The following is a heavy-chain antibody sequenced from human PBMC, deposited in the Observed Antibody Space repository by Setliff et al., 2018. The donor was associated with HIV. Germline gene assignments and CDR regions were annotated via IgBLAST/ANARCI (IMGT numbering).Heavy chain of an antibody. J-gene: IGHJ6*02. D-gene: IGHD1-26*01. CDR2: IYTSGST. CDR1: GDSIKNYF. V-gene: IGHV4-4*08. CDR3: ARSKISGSNHETYGFDV. Sequence: SETLSLTCTVSGDSIKNYFWSWIRQPPGKGLEWIGYIYTSGSTNYNPSLKSRVTISVDTSKNQFSVKLNSVTAADTAVYYCARSKISGSNHETYGFDVWGQGTTVTVSS.